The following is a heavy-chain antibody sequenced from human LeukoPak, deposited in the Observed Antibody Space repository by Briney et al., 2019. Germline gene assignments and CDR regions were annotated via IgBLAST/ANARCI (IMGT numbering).Heavy chain of an antibody. CDR2: IRFDGSNT. Sequence: GGSLRLSCVASGFTFRLFGMHWVRQAPGKGLEWVSFIRFDGSNTYHADSVKGRFTISRDNAKNSLYLQMNSLRAEDTAVYYCARGLGVVVVAATPGYWGQGTLVTVSS. V-gene: IGHV3-30*02. D-gene: IGHD2-15*01. CDR1: GFTFRLFG. CDR3: ARGLGVVVVAATPGY. J-gene: IGHJ4*02.